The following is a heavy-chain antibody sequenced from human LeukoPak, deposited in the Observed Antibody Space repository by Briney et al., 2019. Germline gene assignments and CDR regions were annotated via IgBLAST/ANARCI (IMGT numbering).Heavy chain of an antibody. CDR3: ARAYTGSGRP. D-gene: IGHD3-10*01. J-gene: IGHJ5*02. V-gene: IGHV3-74*01. CDR1: GLTFSNLW. CDR2: IKRDGSRT. Sequence: GGSLRLSRAASGLTFSNLWMHWVRQAPGKGLVWVSRIKRDGSRTDYADSVKGRFTVSRANAKNTLYLQMTGLRADATAVYYCARAYTGSGRPWGQGTLVTVSS.